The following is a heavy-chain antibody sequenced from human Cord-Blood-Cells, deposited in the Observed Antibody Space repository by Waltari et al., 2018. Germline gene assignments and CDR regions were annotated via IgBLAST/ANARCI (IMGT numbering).Heavy chain of an antibody. CDR3: ARRSESSSWYRHFDY. V-gene: IGHV5-51*01. Sequence: EVQLVQSGAEVKKPGESLKISCKGSGYSFTSYWIGWVRQMPGKGLEWMGIIYPGYSDTRYSPSFQGQVTISADKSISTAYLQWSSLKASDTAMYYCARRSESSSWYRHFDYWGQGTLVTVSS. CDR1: GYSFTSYW. CDR2: IYPGYSDT. J-gene: IGHJ4*02. D-gene: IGHD6-13*01.